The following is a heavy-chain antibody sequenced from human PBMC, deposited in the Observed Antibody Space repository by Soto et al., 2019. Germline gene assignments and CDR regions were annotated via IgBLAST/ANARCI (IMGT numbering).Heavy chain of an antibody. CDR1: GFTFSNAW. Sequence: EVQLVESGGGLVKPGGSLRLSCAASGFTFSNAWMNWVRQAPGKGLEWVGRIKSKTDGGTTDYAAPVKGRFTISRDDSKNTLYLQMNSLKTEDTAVYYCTKIGLPLDFWSGYYTGSGVDYWGQGTLVTVSS. V-gene: IGHV3-15*07. D-gene: IGHD3-3*01. CDR2: IKSKTDGGTT. CDR3: TKIGLPLDFWSGYYTGSGVDY. J-gene: IGHJ4*02.